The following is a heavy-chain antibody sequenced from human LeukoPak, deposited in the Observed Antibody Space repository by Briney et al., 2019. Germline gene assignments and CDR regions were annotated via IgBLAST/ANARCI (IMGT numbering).Heavy chain of an antibody. Sequence: QPGGSLRLSCAASGFTFSSYEMNWVRQAPGKGLEWVSFISSSGSAIHYADSVRGRFTISRDNAKNSLFLQMGRLRAEDTAVYYCAREKLSFFDSSGYFDHWGQGTLVTVSS. CDR2: ISSSGSAI. V-gene: IGHV3-48*03. CDR1: GFTFSSYE. J-gene: IGHJ4*02. D-gene: IGHD3-22*01. CDR3: AREKLSFFDSSGYFDH.